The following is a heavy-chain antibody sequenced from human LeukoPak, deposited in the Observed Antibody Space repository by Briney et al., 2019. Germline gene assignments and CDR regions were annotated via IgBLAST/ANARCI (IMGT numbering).Heavy chain of an antibody. CDR3: ARDWNYDFWSGYYSLGY. V-gene: IGHV3-21*01. Sequence: PGGSLRLSCAASGFSVSSNYMTWVRQAPGKGLEWVSSISSSSSYIYYADSVKGRFTISRDNAKNSLYLQMNSLRAEDTAVYYCARDWNYDFWSGYYSLGYWGQGTLVTVSS. CDR1: GFSVSSNY. J-gene: IGHJ4*02. CDR2: ISSSSSYI. D-gene: IGHD3-3*01.